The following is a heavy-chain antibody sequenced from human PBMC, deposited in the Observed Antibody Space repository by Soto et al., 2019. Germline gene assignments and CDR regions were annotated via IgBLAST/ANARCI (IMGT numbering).Heavy chain of an antibody. CDR1: GFTVSSNY. V-gene: IGHV3-66*01. CDR2: IYSGGST. J-gene: IGHJ5*02. D-gene: IGHD3-3*01. CDR3: ARESTSFFSWWFGP. Sequence: EVQLVESGGGLVQPGGSLRLSCAASGFTVSSNYMSWVRQAPGKGLEWVSVIYSGGSTYYADSVKGRFTISRDNSKNTLYFQLNSLRTAYTAVYYCARESTSFFSWWFGPWGQGTLVTVS.